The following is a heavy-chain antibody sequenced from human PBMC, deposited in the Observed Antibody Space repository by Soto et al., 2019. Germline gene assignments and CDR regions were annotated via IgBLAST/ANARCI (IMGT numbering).Heavy chain of an antibody. CDR1: GGSISSGGYS. CDR2: IYHSGST. D-gene: IGHD3-22*01. V-gene: IGHV4-30-2*01. CDR3: ARLGGYYQAFDS. J-gene: IGHJ4*02. Sequence: SSETLSLTCAVSGGSISSGGYSWSWIRQPPGKGLEWIGYIYHSGSTYYNPSLKSRVTISVDRSKNQFSLKLSSVTAADTAVYYCARLGGYYQAFDSWGQGTLVTVS.